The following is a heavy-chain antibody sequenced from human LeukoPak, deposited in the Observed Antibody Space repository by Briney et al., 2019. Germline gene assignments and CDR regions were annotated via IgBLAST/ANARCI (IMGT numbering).Heavy chain of an antibody. J-gene: IGHJ4*02. CDR2: IWHDGSNK. Sequence: GGSLRLSCAASGFTFGNYGMHWVRQAPGKGLEWVAVIWHDGSNKYYADSVKGRFTISRDNSENTLYLQMSSLRAEDTAVYYCANNFDYWGQGTLVTVSS. V-gene: IGHV3-33*06. CDR3: ANNFDY. CDR1: GFTFGNYG.